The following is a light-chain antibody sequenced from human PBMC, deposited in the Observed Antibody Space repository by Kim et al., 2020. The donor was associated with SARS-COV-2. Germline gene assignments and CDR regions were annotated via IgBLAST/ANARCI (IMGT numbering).Light chain of an antibody. Sequence: NFMLTQPHSVSESPGKTITISCTRSSGSIDDNYVQWYQQRPGGVPIIVIYEDDLRPSGVSDRFSGSIDNSSNSASLTISGLKTEDEADYYCQSYNRSNVVFGGGTKVTVL. CDR3: QSYNRSNVV. J-gene: IGLJ2*01. CDR1: SGSIDDNY. CDR2: EDD. V-gene: IGLV6-57*04.